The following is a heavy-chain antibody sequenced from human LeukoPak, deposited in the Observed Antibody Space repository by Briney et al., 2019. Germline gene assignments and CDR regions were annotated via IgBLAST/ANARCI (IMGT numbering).Heavy chain of an antibody. D-gene: IGHD2-2*01. J-gene: IGHJ6*02. V-gene: IGHV3-7*01. CDR1: GFIFSTYW. CDR2: IKQDGSEK. CDR3: ARDVKDIVVVPAAPSGENYYYYYGMDV. Sequence: GGSLRLSCAASGFIFSTYWMIWVRQAPGKGLEWVANIKQDGSEKYYVDSVKGRFTISRDNSKNTLYLQMNSLRAEDTAVYYCARDVKDIVVVPAAPSGENYYYYYGMDVWGQGTTVTVSS.